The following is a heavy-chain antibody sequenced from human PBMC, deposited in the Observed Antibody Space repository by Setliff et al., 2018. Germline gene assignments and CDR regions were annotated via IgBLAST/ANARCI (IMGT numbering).Heavy chain of an antibody. Sequence: PSETLSLTCAVYGGSFSTYYWIWIRQPPGKGLEWIGEINHSGSTNYNPSLKSRVTISVDTSKNQFSLNLNSVTAADTAVYYCSATDDYGGSQYYLDYWGQGTLVTV. CDR3: SATDDYGGSQYYLDY. CDR2: INHSGST. J-gene: IGHJ4*02. CDR1: GGSFSTYY. V-gene: IGHV4-34*01. D-gene: IGHD3-10*01.